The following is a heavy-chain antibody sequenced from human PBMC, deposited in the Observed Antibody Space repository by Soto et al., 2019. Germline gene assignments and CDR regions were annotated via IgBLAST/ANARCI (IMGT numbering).Heavy chain of an antibody. CDR3: ARDRIAVAGKPEYFQH. V-gene: IGHV3-74*01. CDR1: GFSFCNSF. Sequence: GGSLRLSCAAPGFSFCNSFMEWVRQAPGKELVWVSRINHDGTTTAYGDSVKGRFTISRDTARSTVYLQMNSLRAEDTAVYYCARDRIAVAGKPEYFQHWGQGTLVT. CDR2: INHDGTTT. J-gene: IGHJ1*01. D-gene: IGHD6-19*01.